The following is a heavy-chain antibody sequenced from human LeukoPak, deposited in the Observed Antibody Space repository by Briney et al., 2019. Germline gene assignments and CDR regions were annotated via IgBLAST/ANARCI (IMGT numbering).Heavy chain of an antibody. CDR3: ARDFEYTSSSGYFGFDP. Sequence: GGSLRLSCAASGFTFDDYGMSWVRQAPGKGLEWVSGVNWNGGSTSYADSVKGRFTISRDNAKNSLYLQMNSLRAEDTALYLCARDFEYTSSSGYFGFDPWGQGTLVTVSS. D-gene: IGHD6-6*01. V-gene: IGHV3-20*01. CDR1: GFTFDDYG. J-gene: IGHJ5*02. CDR2: VNWNGGST.